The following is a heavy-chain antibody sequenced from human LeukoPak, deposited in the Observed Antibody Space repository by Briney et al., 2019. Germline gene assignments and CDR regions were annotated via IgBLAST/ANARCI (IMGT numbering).Heavy chain of an antibody. J-gene: IGHJ3*02. CDR2: ISGAEHDA. CDR3: ARELGTSRGFDI. D-gene: IGHD2-2*01. Sequence: GGSLRLSCAASGFILSDYFMAWIRQSPGKGLERISFISGAEHDARYADSVRGRFTMFRDDGKNALYLQMNSLAAEETAIYYCARELGTSRGFDIWGQGTMVTVSS. CDR1: GFILSDYF. V-gene: IGHV3-11*05.